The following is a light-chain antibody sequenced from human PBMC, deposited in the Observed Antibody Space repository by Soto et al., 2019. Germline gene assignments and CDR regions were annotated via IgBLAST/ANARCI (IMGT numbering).Light chain of an antibody. V-gene: IGLV2-14*01. CDR2: DVS. CDR3: ISYTSSSTLSVV. Sequence: QSVLTQPASVSGSPGQSITISCTGTSSDVGGYNYVSWYQQHPGKAPKLMIYDVSNRPSGVSNRFSGSKSGNTASLTISGLQAEDEADYYCISYTSSSTLSVVFGGGTQLTVL. J-gene: IGLJ2*01. CDR1: SSDVGGYNY.